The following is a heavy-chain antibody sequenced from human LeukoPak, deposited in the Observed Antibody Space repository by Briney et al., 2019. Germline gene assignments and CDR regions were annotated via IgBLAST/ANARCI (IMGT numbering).Heavy chain of an antibody. Sequence: SVKVSCKASGGTFSSYAISWVRQAPGQGLEWMGGIIPIFGTANYAQKFQGRVTITADESTSTAYMELSSLRSEDTAVYYCARQDCSGGSCSAYYYYYGMDVWGQGTTVTVSS. CDR3: ARQDCSGGSCSAYYYYYGMDV. D-gene: IGHD2-15*01. V-gene: IGHV1-69*13. CDR1: GGTFSSYA. CDR2: IIPIFGTA. J-gene: IGHJ6*02.